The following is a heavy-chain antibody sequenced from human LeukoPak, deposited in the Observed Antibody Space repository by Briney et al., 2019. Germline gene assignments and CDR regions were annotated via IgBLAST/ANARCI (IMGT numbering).Heavy chain of an antibody. V-gene: IGHV1-18*04. Sequence: ASVTVSCKASGYTFTNYGISWVRQPPGQGLDWMGWTSVDKGNTKYAQKLQGRVTTTTDTSTSTAYMELRSLRSDDTAVYYCARDGDCTTTSCYSLYDYYGMDVWGKGTTVTVSS. D-gene: IGHD2-2*01. CDR3: ARDGDCTTTSCYSLYDYYGMDV. J-gene: IGHJ6*04. CDR2: TSVDKGNT. CDR1: GYTFTNYG.